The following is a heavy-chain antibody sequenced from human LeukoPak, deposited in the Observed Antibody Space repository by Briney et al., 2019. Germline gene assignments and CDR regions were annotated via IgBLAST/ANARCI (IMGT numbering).Heavy chain of an antibody. CDR1: GYSFTSYW. V-gene: IGHV5-51*01. Sequence: GESLKISCKGSGYSFTSYWIGWVRQMPGKGLEWMGIIYPGGSDTRYSPSFQGQVTISADKSISTAYLQWSSLKASDTAMYYCARHGYCTNGVCNWFDPWGQGTLVTVSS. J-gene: IGHJ5*02. D-gene: IGHD2-8*01. CDR2: IYPGGSDT. CDR3: ARHGYCTNGVCNWFDP.